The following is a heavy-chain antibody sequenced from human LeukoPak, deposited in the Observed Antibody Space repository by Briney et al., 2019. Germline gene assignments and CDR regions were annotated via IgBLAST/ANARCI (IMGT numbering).Heavy chain of an antibody. CDR1: GYTFTGYY. Sequence: GASVKVSCKASGYTFTGYYMHWVRQAPGQGLEWMGWINPNSGGTNYAQKFQGRVTMTRDTSISTAYMELSRLRSDDTAVYYYARSIAAVNWFDPWGQGTLVTVSS. V-gene: IGHV1-2*02. CDR3: ARSIAAVNWFDP. CDR2: INPNSGGT. J-gene: IGHJ5*02. D-gene: IGHD6-13*01.